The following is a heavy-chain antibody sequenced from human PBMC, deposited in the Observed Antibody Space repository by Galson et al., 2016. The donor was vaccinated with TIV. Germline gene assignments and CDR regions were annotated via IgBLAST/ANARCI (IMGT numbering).Heavy chain of an antibody. CDR1: GYTFNNYP. Sequence: SVKVSCKASGYTFNNYPIYWVRQAPGQSLEWMGWINTGITNTKYSQKFQGRVTITRDTSANTVYMELNSLTPEDTAVYFCARDRTGTTWFDPWGQGTLVTVSS. D-gene: IGHD1-7*01. CDR2: INTGITNT. J-gene: IGHJ5*02. CDR3: ARDRTGTTWFDP. V-gene: IGHV1-3*04.